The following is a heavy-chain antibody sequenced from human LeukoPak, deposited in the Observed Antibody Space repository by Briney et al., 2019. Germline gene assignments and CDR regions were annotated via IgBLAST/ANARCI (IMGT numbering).Heavy chain of an antibody. D-gene: IGHD4-17*01. Sequence: PGGSLRLSCAASGFTFSSYAMSWVRQAPGKGLEWVSAISGSGGSTYYADSVKGRFTISRDNSKNTLYLQMNSLRAEDTAVYYCAKLLDGDYGYWYFDLWGRGTLVTVSS. CDR3: AKLLDGDYGYWYFDL. V-gene: IGHV3-23*01. CDR2: ISGSGGST. J-gene: IGHJ2*01. CDR1: GFTFSSYA.